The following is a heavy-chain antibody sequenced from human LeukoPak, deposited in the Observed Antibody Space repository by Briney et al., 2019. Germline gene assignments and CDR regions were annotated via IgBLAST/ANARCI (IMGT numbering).Heavy chain of an antibody. D-gene: IGHD3-10*01. CDR2: ISGSGGST. Sequence: GGSLRLSCAASGFTFSSYAMSWVRQAPGKGLDGAQVISGSGGSTYYADSVKGRFTISRDNSKNTLYLQMNSLRAEDTAVYYCAKSSGWFGELLYAFDIWGQGTMVTVSS. CDR3: AKSSGWFGELLYAFDI. CDR1: GFTFSSYA. J-gene: IGHJ3*02. V-gene: IGHV3-23*01.